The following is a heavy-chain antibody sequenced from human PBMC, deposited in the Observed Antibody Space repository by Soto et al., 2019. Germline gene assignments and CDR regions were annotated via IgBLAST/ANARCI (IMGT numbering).Heavy chain of an antibody. Sequence: PGGSLRLSCAASGFTFSSYSMNWVRQAPGKGLEWVSSISSSSSYIYYADSVKGRFTISRDNAKNSLYLQMNSLRAEDTAVYYCARDLQQQLVNRLDYWGQGTLVTVSS. CDR1: GFTFSSYS. J-gene: IGHJ4*02. D-gene: IGHD6-13*01. V-gene: IGHV3-21*01. CDR3: ARDLQQQLVNRLDY. CDR2: ISSSSSYI.